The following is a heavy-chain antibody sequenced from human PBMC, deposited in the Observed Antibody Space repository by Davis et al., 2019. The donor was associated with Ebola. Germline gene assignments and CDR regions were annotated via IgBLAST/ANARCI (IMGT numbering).Heavy chain of an antibody. V-gene: IGHV6-1*01. J-gene: IGHJ3*02. CDR3: ARGWLRTGLDI. Sequence: PSETLSLTCAISGDTVSNLAWNWIRQSPSRGLEWLGRTYYTSKWYNHYASSVKSRTTINPDTSKNQFSLQLNSVTPEDTAVYYCARGWLRTGLDIWGQGTMVIVSS. CDR2: TYYTSKWYN. D-gene: IGHD5-24*01. CDR1: GDTVSNLA.